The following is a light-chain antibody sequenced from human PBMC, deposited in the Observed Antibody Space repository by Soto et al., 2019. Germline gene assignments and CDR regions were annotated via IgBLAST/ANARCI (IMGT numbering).Light chain of an antibody. CDR1: QSISTN. V-gene: IGKV3-15*01. CDR2: GAS. J-gene: IGKJ2*01. CDR3: HQYNSWPPYT. Sequence: EIVMTKSPATLSVFPGERATLSCRASQSISTNLAWYQQKPGQAPRLLIYGASARATGIPARCSGSGSGTEFTLTISSLQSEDFAVYYCHQYNSWPPYTFGQGTKLEIK.